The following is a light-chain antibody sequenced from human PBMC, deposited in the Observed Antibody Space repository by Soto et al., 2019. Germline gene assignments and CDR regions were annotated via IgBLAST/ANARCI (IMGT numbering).Light chain of an antibody. CDR2: VNSDGSH. J-gene: IGLJ3*02. CDR3: QTWGTGIRV. Sequence: QPVLTQSPSASASLGASVKLTCTLSSGHSSYAIAWHQQQPEKGPRYLMKVNSDGSHSKGDGIPDRFSGSSSGAERYLTISSLQSEDEADYYCQTWGTGIRVFGGGTKL. CDR1: SGHSSYA. V-gene: IGLV4-69*01.